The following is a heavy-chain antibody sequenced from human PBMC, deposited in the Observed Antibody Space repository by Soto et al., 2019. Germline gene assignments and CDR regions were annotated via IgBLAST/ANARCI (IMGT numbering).Heavy chain of an antibody. CDR2: ISAYNGNT. CDR3: ARDHPALNRASNWFDP. J-gene: IGHJ5*02. CDR1: GYTFTSYG. V-gene: IGHV1-18*01. D-gene: IGHD3-10*01. Sequence: QVQLVQSGAEVKKPGASVKVSCKASGYTFTSYGISWVRQAPGQGLEWMGWISAYNGNTNYAQKLQGRVTMTTDTSTGTAYMELRSLRSDDTAVYYCARDHPALNRASNWFDPWGQGTLVTVSS.